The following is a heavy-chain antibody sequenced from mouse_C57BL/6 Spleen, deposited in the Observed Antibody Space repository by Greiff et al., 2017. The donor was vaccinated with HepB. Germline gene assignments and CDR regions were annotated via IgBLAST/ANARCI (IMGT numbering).Heavy chain of an antibody. CDR1: GYAFSSSW. V-gene: IGHV1-82*01. CDR3: NDMRFAY. Sequence: QVQLKQSGPELVKPGASVKISCKASGYAFSSSWMNWVKQRPGKGLEWIGRIYPGDGDTNYNGKFKGKATLTADKSSSTAYMQLSSLTSEDSAVYFCNDMRFAYWGQGTLVTVSA. J-gene: IGHJ3*01. CDR2: IYPGDGDT. D-gene: IGHD2-12*01.